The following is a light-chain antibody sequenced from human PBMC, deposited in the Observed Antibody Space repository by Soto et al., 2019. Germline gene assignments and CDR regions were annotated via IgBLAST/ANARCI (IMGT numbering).Light chain of an antibody. CDR2: DVN. V-gene: IGLV2-14*03. CDR1: SSDVGGYNY. J-gene: IGLJ1*01. CDR3: KSYTSSSTYV. Sequence: QSALTQPASVSGSPGQSITISCTGTSSDVGGYNYVSWYQPNPGKAPKLMMYDVNNRPSGVSNRFSGSKSGNAASLTISGLQAEDEADYFCKSYTSSSTYVFGTGTKLTVL.